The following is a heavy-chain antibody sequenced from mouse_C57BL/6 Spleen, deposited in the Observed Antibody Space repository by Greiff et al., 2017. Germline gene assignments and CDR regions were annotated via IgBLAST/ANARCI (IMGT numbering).Heavy chain of an antibody. CDR3: ARSTVAAYYFVY. CDR1: GFTFSSYG. J-gene: IGHJ2*01. Sequence: EVQLVESGGDLVKPGGSLKLSCAASGFTFSSYGMSWVRQTPDKRLEWVATISSGGSYTYYPDSVKGRFTISRDNAKNTLYLQMSSLKSEDTAMYYCARSTVAAYYFVYWGQGTTLTVSS. CDR2: ISSGGSYT. D-gene: IGHD1-1*01. V-gene: IGHV5-6*01.